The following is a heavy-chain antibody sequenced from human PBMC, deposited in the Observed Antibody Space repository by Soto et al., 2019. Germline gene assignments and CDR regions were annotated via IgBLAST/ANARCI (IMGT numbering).Heavy chain of an antibody. CDR2: VSGSADST. V-gene: IGHV3-23*01. Sequence: EAQLLESGGGLAQPGGSLRLSCAASGFTFSLYTMHWVRKTPGKGLEWVAGVSGSADSTYHPDALKGRFSISRDNAKNTVDLQIDSLTAEDTAVYYCAKQGFYWYFDIWGRGTLVTVSS. CDR3: AKQGFYWYFDI. J-gene: IGHJ2*01. CDR1: GFTFSLYT.